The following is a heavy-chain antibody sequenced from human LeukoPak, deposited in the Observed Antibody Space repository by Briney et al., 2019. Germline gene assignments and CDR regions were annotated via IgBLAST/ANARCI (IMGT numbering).Heavy chain of an antibody. CDR2: IIPIFGTA. CDR1: GGTFSSYA. D-gene: IGHD6-13*01. V-gene: IGHV1-69*05. J-gene: IGHJ2*01. Sequence: ASVKVSCKASGGTFSSYAISWVRQAPGQGLEWMGGIIPIFGTANYAQKFQGRVTITTDESTSTAYMELSRLRSDDTAVYYCARGSSSSGGDFDLWGRGTLVTVSS. CDR3: ARGSSSSGGDFDL.